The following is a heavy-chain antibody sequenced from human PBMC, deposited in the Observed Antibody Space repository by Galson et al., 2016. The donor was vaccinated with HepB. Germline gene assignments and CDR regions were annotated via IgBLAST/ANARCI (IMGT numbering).Heavy chain of an antibody. D-gene: IGHD3-3*01. CDR3: ARSLTGSYDFWVAMYNYYAMDV. J-gene: IGHJ6*02. CDR1: GYSFGSYW. V-gene: IGHV5-51*01. CDR2: IYPGDFDI. Sequence: QSGAEVKKPGESLKISCRGSGYSFGSYWIGWVRQMPGKGLEWMGIIYPGDFDIRYSPSFQGQVTISVDKSISTAYLQWSSLTASDTAMYYCARSLTGSYDFWVAMYNYYAMDVGGQGTTGTVS.